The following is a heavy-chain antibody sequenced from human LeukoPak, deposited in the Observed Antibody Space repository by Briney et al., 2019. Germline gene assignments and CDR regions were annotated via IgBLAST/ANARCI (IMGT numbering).Heavy chain of an antibody. J-gene: IGHJ4*02. CDR1: GFTFSSYA. CDR2: ISGSGGNT. Sequence: PGGSLRLSCAASGFTFSSYAMSWVRQAPGKGLEWVSAISGSGGNTYYADSVKGRFTISRDNSKNTLYLQMNSLRAEDTAVYYCAKDLGIVATIQLDYWGQGTLVTVSS. CDR3: AKDLGIVATIQLDY. V-gene: IGHV3-23*01. D-gene: IGHD5-12*01.